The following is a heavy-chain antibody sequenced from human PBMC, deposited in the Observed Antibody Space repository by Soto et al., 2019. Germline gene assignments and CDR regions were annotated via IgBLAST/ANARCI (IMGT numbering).Heavy chain of an antibody. J-gene: IGHJ4*02. CDR2: ISFDGGNK. V-gene: IGHV3-30-3*01. D-gene: IGHD5-18*01. CDR3: ARDRHVYTAMTFDY. Sequence: QVQLVESGGGVVQPGRSLRLSCAASGFTFNNYALHWVRQAPGKGLEWVAVISFDGGNKYYADSVKGRFTISRDNSKNTLYLQMDSLRAEDTAVYYCARDRHVYTAMTFDYWGQGTLVTVSS. CDR1: GFTFNNYA.